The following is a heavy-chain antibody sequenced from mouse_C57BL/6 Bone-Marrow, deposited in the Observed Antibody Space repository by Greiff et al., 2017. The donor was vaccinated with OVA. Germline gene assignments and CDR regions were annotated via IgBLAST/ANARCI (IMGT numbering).Heavy chain of an antibody. Sequence: QVQLKESGAELVRPGASVTLSCKASGYTFTDYEMHWVKQTPVHGLEWIGAIDPETGGTAYNQKFKGKAILTADKSSSTAYMELRSLTSEDSAVYYCTRSYSNYGDFDYWCRGNALTVSS. V-gene: IGHV1-15*01. CDR2: IDPETGGT. D-gene: IGHD2-5*01. CDR1: GYTFTDYE. J-gene: IGHJ2*01. CDR3: TRSYSNYGDFDY.